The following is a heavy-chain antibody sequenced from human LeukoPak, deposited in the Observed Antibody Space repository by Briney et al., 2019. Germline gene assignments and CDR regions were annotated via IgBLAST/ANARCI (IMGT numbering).Heavy chain of an antibody. J-gene: IGHJ5*02. Sequence: ASVKVSCKPSGYTFTSYGISWVRQAPGQGLEWMGWISAYNGNTNCAQKLQGRVTMTTDTSTSTAYMELRRLRSDDTAVYYCARGPLYYDFWSGYWGAVDPWGQGTLVTVSS. CDR2: ISAYNGNT. CDR1: GYTFTSYG. CDR3: ARGPLYYDFWSGYWGAVDP. D-gene: IGHD3-3*01. V-gene: IGHV1-18*01.